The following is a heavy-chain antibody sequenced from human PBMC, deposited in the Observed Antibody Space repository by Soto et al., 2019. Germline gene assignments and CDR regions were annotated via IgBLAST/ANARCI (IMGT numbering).Heavy chain of an antibody. J-gene: IGHJ4*02. Sequence: ASVKVSCKASGYTFTSYGISWVRQAPGQGLEWVGWISGYHGNTNYAQHLQGRLTLTTDTSTSTAYMELRSLRSDDTAVYYCARDSVSGASYGYYFWGQGTLVTVSS. CDR2: ISGYHGNT. CDR1: GYTFTSYG. CDR3: ARDSVSGASYGYYF. D-gene: IGHD5-18*01. V-gene: IGHV1-18*01.